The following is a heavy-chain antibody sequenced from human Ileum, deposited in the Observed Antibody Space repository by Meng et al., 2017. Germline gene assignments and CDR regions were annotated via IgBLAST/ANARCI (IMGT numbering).Heavy chain of an antibody. CDR2: FRVYNDDA. V-gene: IGHV1-18*01. J-gene: IGHJ5*02. CDR3: ARVGYRGSQHVGVDP. Sequence: QVQLVRLGAEGKKPGASVKVTCTASGYTFRSYGIPWVRQAPGQGLEWMGWFRVYNDDATYAQNLQGRVTMTAEKSTNTAYMELRSLRSDDTAVYYCARVGYRGSQHVGVDPWGQGTLVTVSS. D-gene: IGHD1-26*01. CDR1: GYTFRSYG.